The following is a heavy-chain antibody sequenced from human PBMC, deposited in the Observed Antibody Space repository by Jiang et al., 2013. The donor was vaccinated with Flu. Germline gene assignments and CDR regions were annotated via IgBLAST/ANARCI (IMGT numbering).Heavy chain of an antibody. CDR1: GYTFTSYG. CDR2: ISANKGNT. Sequence: SGAEVKKPGAAVKVSCKASGYTFTSYGINWVRQAPGQGLEWLGRISANKGNTKYARRIQGRVTMTTETSTTTAYMELKSLRSDDTAIYYCVRDDSAYYYDLGDYSYGMDVWGQGTTVTVPS. J-gene: IGHJ6*02. D-gene: IGHD3-22*01. CDR3: VRDDSAYYYDLGDYSYGMDV. V-gene: IGHV1-18*04.